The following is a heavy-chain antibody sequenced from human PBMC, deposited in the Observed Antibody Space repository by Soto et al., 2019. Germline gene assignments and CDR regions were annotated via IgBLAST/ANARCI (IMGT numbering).Heavy chain of an antibody. J-gene: IGHJ6*02. V-gene: IGHV1-3*01. Sequence: RASVKVSCKASGYTFTSYAMHWVRQAPGQRLEWMGWINAGNGNTKYSQKFQGRVTITRDTSASTAYMELSSLRSEDTAVYYCARDLGTGTTRGYYYYGMDVWGQGTTVTVSS. CDR1: GYTFTSYA. CDR2: INAGNGNT. D-gene: IGHD1-1*01. CDR3: ARDLGTGTTRGYYYYGMDV.